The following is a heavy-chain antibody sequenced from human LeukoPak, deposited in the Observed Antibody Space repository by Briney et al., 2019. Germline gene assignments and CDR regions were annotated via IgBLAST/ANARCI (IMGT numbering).Heavy chain of an antibody. Sequence: GASVKVSCKASGYTFTSYDINWVRQATGQGLEWMGWMNPNSGNTGYAQKFQGRVTMTTDTSTSTAYMELRSLRSDDTAVYYCARAPYGSGSYYTSDYWGQGTLVTVSS. CDR1: GYTFTSYD. CDR3: ARAPYGSGSYYTSDY. D-gene: IGHD3-10*01. CDR2: MNPNSGNT. J-gene: IGHJ4*02. V-gene: IGHV1-8*01.